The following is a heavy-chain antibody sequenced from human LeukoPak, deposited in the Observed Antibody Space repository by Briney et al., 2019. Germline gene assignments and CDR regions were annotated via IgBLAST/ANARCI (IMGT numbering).Heavy chain of an antibody. V-gene: IGHV3-9*01. CDR2: ISWNSGSI. Sequence: PGGSLRLSCAASGFTFDDYAMHWVRQVPGKGLEWVSGISWNSGSIGYADSVQGRFTISRDNAKNSLYLQMSSLRAEDTALYYCAKEGSGWYGNAFDIWGQGTMVTVSS. D-gene: IGHD6-19*01. CDR1: GFTFDDYA. CDR3: AKEGSGWYGNAFDI. J-gene: IGHJ3*02.